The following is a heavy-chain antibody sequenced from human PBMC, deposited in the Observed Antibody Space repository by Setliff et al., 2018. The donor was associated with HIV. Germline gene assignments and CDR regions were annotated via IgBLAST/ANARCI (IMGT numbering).Heavy chain of an antibody. CDR3: ARGFDYAQRPPLYYFDY. CDR2: IYYSGNP. D-gene: IGHD2-2*01. V-gene: IGHV4-31*03. CDR1: GGSISSGYYY. J-gene: IGHJ4*02. Sequence: SSETLSLTCTVSGGSISSGYYYWSWIRQHPGKGLEWTGYIYYSGNPFYNPSLRSRVTISLDTSKNQFSLKLSSVTAADTAVYYCARGFDYAQRPPLYYFDYWGQGTLVTVSS.